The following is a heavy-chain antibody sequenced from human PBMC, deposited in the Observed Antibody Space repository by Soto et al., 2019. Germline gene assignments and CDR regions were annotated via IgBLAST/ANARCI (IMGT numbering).Heavy chain of an antibody. CDR1: GVSISSGNW. CDR2: IFHDGTA. CDR3: ARLVYDTRLNYMYFDF. V-gene: IGHV4-4*02. Sequence: SETLSLTCAVSGVSISSGNWWTWVRQTPQRGLEYIGEIFHDGTANYYPSFERRVAISVDTSKNQFSLKLTSVTAADAAIYFCARLVYDTRLNYMYFDFWGQGALVTVSS. J-gene: IGHJ4*02. D-gene: IGHD3-10*01.